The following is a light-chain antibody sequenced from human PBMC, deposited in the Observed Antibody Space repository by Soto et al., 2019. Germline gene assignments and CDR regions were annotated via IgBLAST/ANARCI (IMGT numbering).Light chain of an antibody. CDR3: SSYTSPELV. V-gene: IGLV2-14*01. CDR1: SSDVGGYNY. J-gene: IGLJ2*01. Sequence: QSALTQPASVSGSPGQSITISCTGTSSDVGGYNYVSWYQQHPGKAPKLMIYDVSNRPSGVSNRFSGSKSGNTASLTISGLQAEDEADYYCSSYTSPELVFGGGTKLTVL. CDR2: DVS.